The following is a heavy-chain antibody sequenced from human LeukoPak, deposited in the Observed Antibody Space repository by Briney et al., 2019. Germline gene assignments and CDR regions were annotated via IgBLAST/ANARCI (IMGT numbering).Heavy chain of an antibody. Sequence: GRSLRLSCAASGFTFSRYAMHWVRQPPGKGLEWVAVISYDGSNEYYADSVKGRFTLSRDNSKNTLYLEMSSLRAEDTAVYYCARGIAAAGTPLDYWGQGTLVTVSS. V-gene: IGHV3-30-3*01. CDR2: ISYDGSNE. D-gene: IGHD6-13*01. J-gene: IGHJ4*02. CDR1: GFTFSRYA. CDR3: ARGIAAAGTPLDY.